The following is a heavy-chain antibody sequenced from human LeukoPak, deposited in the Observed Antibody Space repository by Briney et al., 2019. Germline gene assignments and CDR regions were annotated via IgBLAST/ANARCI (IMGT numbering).Heavy chain of an antibody. CDR2: ISYDGSNK. CDR1: GFTFSSYG. D-gene: IGHD1-26*01. V-gene: IGHV3-30*18. Sequence: GGSLRLSCAASGFTFSSYGMHWVRQAPGKGLEWVAVISYDGSNKYYADSVKGRFTISRDNSKNTLYLQMNSLRAEDTAVYYCAKVSGSYQGDYFDYWGQGTLVTVSS. CDR3: AKVSGSYQGDYFDY. J-gene: IGHJ4*02.